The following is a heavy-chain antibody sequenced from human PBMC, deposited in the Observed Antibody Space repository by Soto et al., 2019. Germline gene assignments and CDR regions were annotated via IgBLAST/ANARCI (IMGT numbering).Heavy chain of an antibody. J-gene: IGHJ3*02. CDR1: GYSFTSYW. D-gene: IGHD3-22*01. CDR2: IYPGDSDT. CDR3: ASSATYYYDSSGYYPTSAFDI. V-gene: IGHV5-51*01. Sequence: GESLKISCKGSGYSFTSYWIGWVRQMPGKGLEWMGIIYPGDSDTRYSPSFQGQVTISADKSISTASLQWSSLKASGTAMYYCASSATYYYDSSGYYPTSAFDIWGQGTMVTVSS.